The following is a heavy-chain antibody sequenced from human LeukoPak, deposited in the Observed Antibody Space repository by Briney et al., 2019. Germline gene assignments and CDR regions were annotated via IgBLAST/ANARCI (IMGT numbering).Heavy chain of an antibody. V-gene: IGHV4-59*01. D-gene: IGHD3-10*01. CDR1: GXSISSYY. CDR2: MYYSGST. J-gene: IGHJ4*02. Sequence: SETLSLTCTVSGXSISSYYWSWIRQHPGKGLEWIGYMYYSGSTNNNPSLKSRVTISVDTSKNQFSLKLSSVTAADTAVYYCARSVSRGAYYFDSWGQGALVTVSS. CDR3: ARSVSRGAYYFDS.